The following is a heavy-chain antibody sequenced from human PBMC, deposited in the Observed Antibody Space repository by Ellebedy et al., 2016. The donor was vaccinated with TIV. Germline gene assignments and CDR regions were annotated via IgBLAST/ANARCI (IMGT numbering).Heavy chain of an antibody. CDR1: GFTFSNAW. D-gene: IGHD3-22*01. CDR2: IKSKTDGGTT. V-gene: IGHV3-15*07. CDR3: TTDSSGYYYYYYGMDV. Sequence: GGSLRLSXAASGFTFSNAWMNWVRQAPGKGLEWVGRIKSKTDGGTTDYAAPVKGRFTISRDDSKNTLYLQMNSLKTEDTAVYYCTTDSSGYYYYYYGMDVWGQGTTVTVSS. J-gene: IGHJ6*02.